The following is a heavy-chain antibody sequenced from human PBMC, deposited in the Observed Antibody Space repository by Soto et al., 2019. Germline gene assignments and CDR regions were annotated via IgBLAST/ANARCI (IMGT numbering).Heavy chain of an antibody. CDR3: ARGVSAAVDY. CDR2: MEPSTGRT. CDR1: GYSFTSLD. Sequence: VASVKVSCKASGYSFTSLDINWVRQTAGQGLEWMGWMEPSTGRTGYAQKFQGRVTMTRDTSINTAYMELTTLTSDDTAFHYCARGVSAAVDYWGQGTLVTVSS. D-gene: IGHD6-19*01. V-gene: IGHV1-8*01. J-gene: IGHJ4*02.